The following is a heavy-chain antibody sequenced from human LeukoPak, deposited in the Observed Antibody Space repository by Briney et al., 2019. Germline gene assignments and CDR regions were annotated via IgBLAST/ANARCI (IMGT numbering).Heavy chain of an antibody. J-gene: IGHJ4*02. D-gene: IGHD6-13*01. Sequence: PSETLSLTCTVSGGSIIGTIHYWAGIRQAPGKALEWIGSLYYTGSASYNPSLKSRVAISVDTSRNQFSLKVDSLTAADTAIYYCARHTPQEAAAKYDYWGQGTLVTVSS. V-gene: IGHV4-39*01. CDR3: ARHTPQEAAAKYDY. CDR2: LYYTGSA. CDR1: GGSIIGTIHY.